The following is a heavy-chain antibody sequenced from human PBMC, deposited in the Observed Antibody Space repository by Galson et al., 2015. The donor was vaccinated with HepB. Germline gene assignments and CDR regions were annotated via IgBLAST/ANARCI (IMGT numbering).Heavy chain of an antibody. Sequence: SVKVSCKASGYTFTSYAMHWVRQAPGQRLEWMGWINAGNGNTKYSQKFQGRVTITRDTSASTAYMELSSLRSEDTAVYYCARDLWSGYYFFDYWGQGTLVTVSS. CDR2: INAGNGNT. CDR3: ARDLWSGYYFFDY. D-gene: IGHD3-3*01. V-gene: IGHV1-3*01. CDR1: GYTFTSYA. J-gene: IGHJ4*02.